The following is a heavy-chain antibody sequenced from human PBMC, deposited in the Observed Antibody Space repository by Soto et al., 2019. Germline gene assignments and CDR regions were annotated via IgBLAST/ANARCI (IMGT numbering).Heavy chain of an antibody. Sequence: GGPLRLSCAASGFTFSGSSMHRVRQASGKGLEWVGRIRTRDNSYATEFAESVKGRFTISRDDSMHTVDLQMNSLKTEDTAVYYCARAKPGSSGWGSFDYWGQGTQVTVSS. CDR3: ARAKPGSSGWGSFDY. V-gene: IGHV3-73*01. CDR1: GFTFSGSS. D-gene: IGHD6-19*01. CDR2: IRTRDNSYAT. J-gene: IGHJ4*02.